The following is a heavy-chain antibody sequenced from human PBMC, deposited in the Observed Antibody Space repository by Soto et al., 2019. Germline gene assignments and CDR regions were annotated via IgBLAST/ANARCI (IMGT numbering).Heavy chain of an antibody. V-gene: IGHV3-21*01. CDR3: ARDKSANSLIDDAFDI. Sequence: LGGSLRLSCAASGFTFSSYSMNWVRQAPGKGLEWVSSISSSSYIYYADSVKGRFTISRDNAKNSLYLQMNSLRAEDTAVYYCARDKSANSLIDDAFDIWGQGTMVTVSS. J-gene: IGHJ3*02. CDR2: ISSSSYI. D-gene: IGHD7-27*01. CDR1: GFTFSSYS.